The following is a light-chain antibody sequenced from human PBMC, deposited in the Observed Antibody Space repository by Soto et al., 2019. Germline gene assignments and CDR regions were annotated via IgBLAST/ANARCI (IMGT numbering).Light chain of an antibody. Sequence: DIVMTQSPLSLPVTPGEPASISCRSSQSLLHSNGYNYLDWYLQKPWQSPQLLIYLGSNRAYGVTDRFSGSGSGTDFTLKISRVEAEDVGVYYCMQALQTPWTFGKGTKLEIK. J-gene: IGKJ2*01. V-gene: IGKV2-28*01. CDR3: MQALQTPWT. CDR1: QSLLHSNGYNY. CDR2: LGS.